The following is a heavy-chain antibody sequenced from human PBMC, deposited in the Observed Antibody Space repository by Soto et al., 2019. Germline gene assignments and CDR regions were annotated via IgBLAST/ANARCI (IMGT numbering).Heavy chain of an antibody. CDR2: IYYSGST. CDR3: AREYCSSTSCYPGVWFDP. Sequence: VQLQESGPGLVKPSETLSLTCTVSGGSISSYYWSWIRQPPGKGLEWIGYIYYSGSTNYNPSLKSRVTISVDTSKNQFSLKLSSVTAADTAVYYCAREYCSSTSCYPGVWFDPWGQGTLVTVSS. D-gene: IGHD2-2*01. CDR1: GGSISSYY. J-gene: IGHJ5*02. V-gene: IGHV4-59*01.